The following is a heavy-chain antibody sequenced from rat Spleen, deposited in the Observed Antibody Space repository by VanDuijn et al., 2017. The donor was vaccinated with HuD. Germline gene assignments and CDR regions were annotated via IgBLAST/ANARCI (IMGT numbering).Heavy chain of an antibody. Sequence: EVQLLESEGDLVQPGRSLKVSCAASGFTFSYYYMAWVRQGPTEGLEWVATISHDGDSTYYRDSVKGRFTISRDNAKSTLYLQMDSLRSEDTATYYCARGYGGYDYFDYWGQGVMVTVSS. CDR2: ISHDGDST. CDR3: ARGYGGYDYFDY. CDR1: GFTFSYYY. D-gene: IGHD1-11*01. J-gene: IGHJ2*01. V-gene: IGHV5-29*01.